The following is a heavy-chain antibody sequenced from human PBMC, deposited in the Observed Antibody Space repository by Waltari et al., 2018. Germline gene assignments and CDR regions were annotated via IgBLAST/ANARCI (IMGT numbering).Heavy chain of an antibody. Sequence: QVQLVQSGAEVKKPGSSVKVSCKASGGTFSSYAISWVRQAPGQGLEWMGRFIPIFGTANYAQKFQGRVTITADKSTSTAYMELSSLRSEDTAVYYCARGEMATTPMPGSRAGAGDYWGQGTLVTVSS. CDR2: FIPIFGTA. J-gene: IGHJ4*02. CDR3: ARGEMATTPMPGSRAGAGDY. V-gene: IGHV1-69*08. D-gene: IGHD5-12*01. CDR1: GGTFSSYA.